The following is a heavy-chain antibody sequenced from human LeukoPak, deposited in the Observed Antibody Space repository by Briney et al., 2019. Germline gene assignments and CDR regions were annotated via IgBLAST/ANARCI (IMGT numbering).Heavy chain of an antibody. V-gene: IGHV1-2*02. D-gene: IGHD3-22*01. Sequence: GASVKVSCKASGYTFTGYYMHWVRQAPGQGLEWMGWINPNSGGTNYAQKFQRRVTKTRDTSISTAYMELSRLRSDDTAVYYCARVYYYDSSGYLTWGQGTLVTVSS. J-gene: IGHJ5*02. CDR2: INPNSGGT. CDR3: ARVYYYDSSGYLT. CDR1: GYTFTGYY.